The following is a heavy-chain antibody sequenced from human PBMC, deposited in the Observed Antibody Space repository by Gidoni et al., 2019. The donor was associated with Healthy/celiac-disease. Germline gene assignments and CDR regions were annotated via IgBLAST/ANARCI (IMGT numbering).Heavy chain of an antibody. CDR2: IYYRGST. J-gene: IGHJ5*02. CDR1: GGSISSYY. D-gene: IGHD3-10*01. CDR3: ARLLLIIMVRGGGFFDP. V-gene: IGHV4-59*08. Sequence: QVQLQESGPGLVKPSETLSLTCTVSGGSISSYYWGWIRQPPGKGLEWIGYIYYRGSTTYNPSPKSRVTISGDTSKNQFSLKLSSGTAAETAVYYCARLLLIIMVRGGGFFDPWGQGTLVTVSS.